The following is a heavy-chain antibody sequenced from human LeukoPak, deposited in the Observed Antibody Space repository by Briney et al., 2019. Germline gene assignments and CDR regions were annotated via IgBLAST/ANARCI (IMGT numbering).Heavy chain of an antibody. CDR2: IKQDGSDK. V-gene: IGHV3-7*03. J-gene: IGHJ1*01. CDR3: ARDPWADSSGFPLHH. Sequence: PGGSLRLSCAASGFTFSRYWMSWVRQTPEKGLECVANIKQDGSDKFYVDSVRGRFTISRDNAKNSLYSQMNSLRVEDTALYYCARDPWADSSGFPLHHWGQGTLVTVSS. D-gene: IGHD3-22*01. CDR1: GFTFSRYW.